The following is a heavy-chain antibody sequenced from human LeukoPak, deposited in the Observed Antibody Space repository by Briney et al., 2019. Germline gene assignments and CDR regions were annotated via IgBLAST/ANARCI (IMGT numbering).Heavy chain of an antibody. V-gene: IGHV4-59*01. D-gene: IGHD4-17*01. Sequence: SETLSLTCTVSGGSISSYYWSWIRQPPGKGLEWIGYIYYSGSTNYNPSLKSRVTISVDTSKNQFSLKLSSVTAADTAVYYCARSLMTTVPHWFDPWGQGTLSPSPQ. J-gene: IGHJ5*02. CDR1: GGSISSYY. CDR2: IYYSGST. CDR3: ARSLMTTVPHWFDP.